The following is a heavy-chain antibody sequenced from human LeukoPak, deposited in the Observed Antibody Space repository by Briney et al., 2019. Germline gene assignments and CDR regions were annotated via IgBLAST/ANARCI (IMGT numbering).Heavy chain of an antibody. CDR1: GFTFSSYS. V-gene: IGHV3-48*04. J-gene: IGHJ4*02. Sequence: GGSLRLSCAASGFTFSSYSMNWVRQAPGKGLEWVSFISSSSTIYYADSVKGRFTISRDNAKNSLYLQMNSLRAEDTAVYYCARDSGGDAYNDYFDSWGQGTLVTVSS. CDR2: ISSSSTI. CDR3: ARDSGGDAYNDYFDS. D-gene: IGHD5-24*01.